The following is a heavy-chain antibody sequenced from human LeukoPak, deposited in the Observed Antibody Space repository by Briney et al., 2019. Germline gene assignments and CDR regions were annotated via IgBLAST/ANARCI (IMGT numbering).Heavy chain of an antibody. CDR1: GDSISSGGYY. CDR3: AREMRTYYYDSSGYFDY. Sequence: SQTLSLTCTVSGDSISSGGYYWSWIRQHPGKGLEWIGYIYYSGSTYYNPSLKSRVTISVDTSKNQFSLKLSSVTAADTAVYYCAREMRTYYYDSSGYFDYWGQGTLVTASS. J-gene: IGHJ4*02. D-gene: IGHD3-22*01. V-gene: IGHV4-31*03. CDR2: IYYSGST.